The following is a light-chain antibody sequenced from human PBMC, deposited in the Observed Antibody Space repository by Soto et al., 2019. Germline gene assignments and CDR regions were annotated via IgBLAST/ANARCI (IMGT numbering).Light chain of an antibody. CDR2: KTS. Sequence: DIQMTQSPSTLSLSVGDRVTITCRASQHIGKWLAWYQQKPGKAPNLLIYKTSSLQSGVPSRFSGSGSGTEFTLTITSLQPDLFATYSCQQYAGYPWTFGPITQVEIK. V-gene: IGKV1-5*03. CDR1: QHIGKW. J-gene: IGKJ1*01. CDR3: QQYAGYPWT.